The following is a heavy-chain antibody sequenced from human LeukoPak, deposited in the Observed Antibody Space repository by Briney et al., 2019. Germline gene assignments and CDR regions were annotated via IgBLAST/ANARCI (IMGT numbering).Heavy chain of an antibody. V-gene: IGHV1-8*01. Sequence: ASVKVSCKASGYTFTSYDINWVRQATGQGLEWMGWMNPNSGNTGYAQKFQGRVTITRNTSISTAYMELSSLRSEDTAVYYCARGHEGYDFWSGYLSLQNWFDPWGQGTLVTVSS. CDR2: MNPNSGNT. D-gene: IGHD3-3*01. J-gene: IGHJ5*02. CDR1: GYTFTSYD. CDR3: ARGHEGYDFWSGYLSLQNWFDP.